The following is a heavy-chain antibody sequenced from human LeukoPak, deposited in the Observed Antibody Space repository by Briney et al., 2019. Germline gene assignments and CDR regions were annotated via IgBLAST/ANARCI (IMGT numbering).Heavy chain of an antibody. V-gene: IGHV1-69*13. J-gene: IGHJ4*02. CDR2: IIPIFGTA. CDR1: GGTFSSYA. CDR3: ARAVGHAGTLDY. D-gene: IGHD3-10*01. Sequence: SVKVSCKASGGTFSSYAISWVRQAPGQGLEWMGGIIPIFGTANYAQKFQGRVTITADESTSTAYMELSSLRSEDTAVYYCARAVGHAGTLDYWGQGTLVTVSS.